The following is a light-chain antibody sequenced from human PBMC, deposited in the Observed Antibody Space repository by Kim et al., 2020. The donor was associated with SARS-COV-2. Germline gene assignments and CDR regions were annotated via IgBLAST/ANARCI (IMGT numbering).Light chain of an antibody. CDR3: QQYYSTPPS. Sequence: DIVMTQSPDSLAVSLGERATLNCKSSQTVLYNSNNKNYLAWYQQKPGQAPKLLIYWASIRESGVSDRFSGSGSETDFTLTISILQAEDVAVYYCQQYYSTPPSFGQGTKLEI. J-gene: IGKJ2*03. V-gene: IGKV4-1*01. CDR1: QTVLYNSNNKNY. CDR2: WAS.